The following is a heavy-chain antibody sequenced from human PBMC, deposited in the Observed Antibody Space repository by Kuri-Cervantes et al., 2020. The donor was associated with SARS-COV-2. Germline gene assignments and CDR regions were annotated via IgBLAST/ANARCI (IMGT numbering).Heavy chain of an antibody. V-gene: IGHV1-2*02. J-gene: IGHJ3*01. CDR1: GYTFTGYY. CDR3: ARPFGGSINDAFDV. D-gene: IGHD3-16*01. Sequence: ASVKVSCKASGYTFTGYYIHWVRQVPGQGPEWMGWINPRSGGTMSAQKFQDRVTMTRDTSISTVYQELSSLTSDDTAVYRCARPFGGSINDAFDVWGPGTRVTISS. CDR2: INPRSGGT.